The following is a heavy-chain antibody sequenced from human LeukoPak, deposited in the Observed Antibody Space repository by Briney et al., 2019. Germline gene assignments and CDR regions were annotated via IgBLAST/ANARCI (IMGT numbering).Heavy chain of an antibody. Sequence: ASVKVSCKASGYTFTGYYMHWVRQAPGQGLEWMGWINPNSGGTNYAQKFQGRATMTRDTSISTAYMELSRLRSDDTAVYYCARGSQGVVVAATLYYYYGMDVWGQGTTVTVSS. D-gene: IGHD2-15*01. V-gene: IGHV1-2*02. CDR2: INPNSGGT. CDR3: ARGSQGVVVAATLYYYYGMDV. CDR1: GYTFTGYY. J-gene: IGHJ6*02.